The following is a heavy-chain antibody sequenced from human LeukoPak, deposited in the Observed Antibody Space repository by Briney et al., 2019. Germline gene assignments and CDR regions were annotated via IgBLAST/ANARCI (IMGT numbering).Heavy chain of an antibody. CDR3: ARELRRSSGYYHALGY. CDR2: ISSGGSTT. J-gene: IGHJ4*02. Sequence: GGSLRLSCAASGFTFSSYAMSWIRQAPGKGLEWVSYISSGGSTTYYADSVKGRFTISRDNAENSLSLQMDSLRAEDTAVYYCARELRRSSGYYHALGYWGQGTLVTVSS. D-gene: IGHD3-22*01. CDR1: GFTFSSYA. V-gene: IGHV3-11*01.